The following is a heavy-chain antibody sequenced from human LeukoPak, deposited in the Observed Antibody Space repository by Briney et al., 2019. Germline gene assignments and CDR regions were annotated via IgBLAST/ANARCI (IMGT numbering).Heavy chain of an antibody. Sequence: GGSLRLSCAASGFTFSNAWMSWVRQAPGKGLEWVGRIKSKTDGGTTDYAAPVKGRFTISRDDSKNTLYLQMNSLKTEDTAVYYCTTGLWFGDPNWFDPWGQGTLVTVSS. V-gene: IGHV3-15*01. CDR2: IKSKTDGGTT. D-gene: IGHD3-10*01. CDR3: TTGLWFGDPNWFDP. J-gene: IGHJ5*02. CDR1: GFTFSNAW.